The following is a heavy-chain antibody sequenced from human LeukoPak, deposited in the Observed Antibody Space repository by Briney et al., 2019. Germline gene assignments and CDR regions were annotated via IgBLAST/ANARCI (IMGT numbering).Heavy chain of an antibody. CDR3: AGDSSSWPFDY. CDR1: GGTFSSYA. CDR2: IIPILGIA. Sequence: GSSVKVSCKASGGTFSSYAISWVRQAPGQGLEWMGRIIPILGIANYAQKFQGRVTITADKSTSTAYMELSSLRSEDTAVYYCAGDSSSWPFDYWGQGTLVTVSS. D-gene: IGHD6-13*01. V-gene: IGHV1-69*04. J-gene: IGHJ4*02.